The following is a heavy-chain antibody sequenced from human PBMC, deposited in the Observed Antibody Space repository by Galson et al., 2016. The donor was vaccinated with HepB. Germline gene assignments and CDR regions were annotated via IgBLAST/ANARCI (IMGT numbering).Heavy chain of an antibody. CDR2: ISSNSRNI. Sequence: SLRLSCAGSGFLFSDYSLNWVRQTPGQGLEWLAYISSNSRNIFYADSVRGRFTISRDNAESSVYLHLNSLRAGDTAIYYCAAPRTTFNFYGMDVWGKGTTVIVSS. V-gene: IGHV3-48*01. CDR3: AAPRTTFNFYGMDV. D-gene: IGHD1-14*01. CDR1: GFLFSDYS. J-gene: IGHJ6*04.